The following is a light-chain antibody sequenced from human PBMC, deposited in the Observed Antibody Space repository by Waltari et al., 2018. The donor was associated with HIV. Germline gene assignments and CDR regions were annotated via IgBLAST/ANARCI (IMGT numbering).Light chain of an antibody. Sequence: QSALTQPASVSGSPGQSITISCTGSSSDVGSYTYISWYQHPPGKAPKLIIYAVNYRPSGVSNRFSGSKSGNTASLTISGLQAEDEADYYCNSYTSISTWVFGGGTKLTVL. CDR2: AVN. CDR1: SSDVGSYTY. J-gene: IGLJ3*02. V-gene: IGLV2-14*01. CDR3: NSYTSISTWV.